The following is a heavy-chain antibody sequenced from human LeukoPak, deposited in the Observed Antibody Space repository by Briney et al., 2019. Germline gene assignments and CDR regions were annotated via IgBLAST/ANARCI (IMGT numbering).Heavy chain of an antibody. D-gene: IGHD2-2*01. CDR3: ARGPLYCSSTSCYFGDAFDI. J-gene: IGHJ3*02. V-gene: IGHV3-74*01. CDR1: GFTFSSYW. CDR2: INSDGSST. Sequence: GGSLRLSCAASGFTFSSYWMHWVRQAPGKGLVWVSRINSDGSSTSYADSVKGRFTISRDNAKNTLYLQMNSLRAEDTAVHYCARGPLYCSSTSCYFGDAFDIWGQGTMVTVSS.